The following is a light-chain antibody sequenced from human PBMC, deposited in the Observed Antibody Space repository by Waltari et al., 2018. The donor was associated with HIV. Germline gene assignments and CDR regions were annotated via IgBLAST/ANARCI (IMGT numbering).Light chain of an antibody. Sequence: QTVVTQEPSLTVSPGGTVTLTCASSTGSVISLNYPSWFQHKPGQEPRSLIYKTTIRHSWTPARFSGSLPGGKAALTLSGVQPEDEADYYCVIYYGGSWVFGGGTKLTVL. CDR3: VIYYGGSWV. CDR2: KTT. J-gene: IGLJ3*02. CDR1: TGSVISLNY. V-gene: IGLV7-43*01.